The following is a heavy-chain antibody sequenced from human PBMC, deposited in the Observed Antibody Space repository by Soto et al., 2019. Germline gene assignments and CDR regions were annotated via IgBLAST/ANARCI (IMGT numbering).Heavy chain of an antibody. D-gene: IGHD6-19*01. V-gene: IGHV4-31*03. CDR3: AREGIALAALDY. CDR1: GGSISSGGYY. Sequence: QVQLQESGPGLVKPSQTLSLTCTVSGGSISSGGYYWSWIRQHPGKGLEWLGYIYYSGSTYYNPSLKSRVTLSVDTSKNQFSLKLSSVTAADTAVYYCAREGIALAALDYWGQGTLVTVSS. J-gene: IGHJ4*02. CDR2: IYYSGST.